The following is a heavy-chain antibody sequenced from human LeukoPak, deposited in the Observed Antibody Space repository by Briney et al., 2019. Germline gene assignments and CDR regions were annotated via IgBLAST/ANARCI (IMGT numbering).Heavy chain of an antibody. J-gene: IGHJ5*02. CDR1: GGTFSSYA. CDR2: IIPIFGTA. CDR3: ARDPYSSGWFGVPKYEIP. Sequence: PVKVSCKASGGTFSSYAISWVRQAPGQGLEWMGGIIPIFGTANYAQKFQGRVTITADESTSTAYMELSSLRSEDTAVYYCARDPYSSGWFGVPKYEIPWGQGTLVTVSS. V-gene: IGHV1-69*13. D-gene: IGHD6-19*01.